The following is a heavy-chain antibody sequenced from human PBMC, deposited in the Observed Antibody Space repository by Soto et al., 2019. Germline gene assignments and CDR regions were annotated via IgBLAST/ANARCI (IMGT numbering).Heavy chain of an antibody. D-gene: IGHD2-2*03. V-gene: IGHV4-61*03. Sequence: PSETLSLTCTVSGGSISSGGYYWSWIRQHPGKGLEWIGYIYYNGNTKYSPSLKSRVTMSVDTSKNHFSLKLISVTTADTAVYFCAREGNLGRWIQPLDSWGQGTLVTVSS. CDR1: GGSISSGGYY. J-gene: IGHJ4*02. CDR3: AREGNLGRWIQPLDS. CDR2: IYYNGNT.